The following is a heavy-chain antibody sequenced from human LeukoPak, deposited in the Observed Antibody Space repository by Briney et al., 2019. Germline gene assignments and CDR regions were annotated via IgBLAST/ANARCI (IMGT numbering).Heavy chain of an antibody. V-gene: IGHV1-69*05. Sequence: SVKVSCKASGGTFGNYVISWVRQAPGQGLEWMGGIIPMFGTANYAQKFQGRVTITTDESTSTGYMEMSSLRSEDTAVYYCARGYYYGSETYWHTNWFDPWGQGTPVTVSS. CDR1: GGTFGNYV. J-gene: IGHJ5*02. CDR3: ARGYYYGSETYWHTNWFDP. D-gene: IGHD3-10*01. CDR2: IIPMFGTA.